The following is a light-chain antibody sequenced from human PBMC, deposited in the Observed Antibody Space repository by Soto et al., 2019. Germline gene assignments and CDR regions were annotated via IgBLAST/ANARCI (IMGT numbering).Light chain of an antibody. CDR3: QQYNTFWT. J-gene: IGKJ1*01. Sequence: EILLTQALCIRSLSPGGIATLSCRASQSVSSSYLAWYQQKPGQAPRLLIHGASSRATGIPDRISGSGSGTEFTLTISSLQPDDVATYYCQQYNTFWTFGQGTKVDIK. CDR1: QSVSSSY. CDR2: GAS. V-gene: IGKV3-20*01.